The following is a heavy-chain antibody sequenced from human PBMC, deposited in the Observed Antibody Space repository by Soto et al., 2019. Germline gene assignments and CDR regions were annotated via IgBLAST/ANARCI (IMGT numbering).Heavy chain of an antibody. Sequence: QVQLQQSGPGLVKPSETLSLTCAVSGGSFGTYSWNWIRQAPGKGLEWIGKIYYSGTTGYNPSLKSRVTLSIDTSQNKLSLSLSSVTAADTAVYYCARDGFYTDGRDPRNDGFDYWGQGTLVTVSA. CDR1: GGSFGTYS. J-gene: IGHJ4*02. D-gene: IGHD3-3*01. CDR3: ARDGFYTDGRDPRNDGFDY. CDR2: IYYSGTT. V-gene: IGHV4-59*01.